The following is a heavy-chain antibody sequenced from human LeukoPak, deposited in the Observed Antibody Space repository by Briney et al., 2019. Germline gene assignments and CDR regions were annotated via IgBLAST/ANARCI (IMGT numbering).Heavy chain of an antibody. CDR3: AKVRGSGSYPSPLFDY. V-gene: IGHV3-30*18. CDR1: GFTFSSYL. CDR2: VKHDESKK. J-gene: IGHJ4*02. Sequence: GGSLRLSCAASGFTFSSYLMSWVRQAPGKGLEWVAVVKHDESKKYYADSVKGRFTISRDNYKNTLYLQMNNLRAEDTAVYYCAKVRGSGSYPSPLFDYWGQGTLVTVST. D-gene: IGHD3-10*01.